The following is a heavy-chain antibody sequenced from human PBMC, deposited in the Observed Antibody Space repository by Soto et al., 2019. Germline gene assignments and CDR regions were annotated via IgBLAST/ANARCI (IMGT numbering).Heavy chain of an antibody. Sequence: SETLCRTCSVSGGSISGRSYYWGCISQPPGQGLACIGSVHYSGSTAYNPSLKSGATISVDTSKNHFSLKLTSVTAADTAVYFGASLSGATYGAYGGGINYWGQGTLVTVSS. V-gene: IGHV4-39*02. J-gene: IGHJ4*02. CDR3: ASLSGATYGAYGGGINY. CDR1: GGSISGRSYY. CDR2: VHYSGST. D-gene: IGHD4-17*01.